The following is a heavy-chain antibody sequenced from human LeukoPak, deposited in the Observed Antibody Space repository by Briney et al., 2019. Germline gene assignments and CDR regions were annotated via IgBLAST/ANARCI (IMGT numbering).Heavy chain of an antibody. Sequence: SETLSLTCTVSGGSISSYYWSWIRQPPGKGLEWIGYIYYSGSTNYNPSLKSRVTISVDMSKNQFSLKLSSVTAADTAVYYCARGPGATDIDYWGQGTLVTVSS. J-gene: IGHJ4*02. CDR2: IYYSGST. V-gene: IGHV4-59*01. CDR1: GGSISSYY. CDR3: ARGPGATDIDY. D-gene: IGHD1-26*01.